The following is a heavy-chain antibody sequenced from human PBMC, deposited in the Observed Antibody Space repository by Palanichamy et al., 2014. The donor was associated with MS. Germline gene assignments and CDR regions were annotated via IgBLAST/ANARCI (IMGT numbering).Heavy chain of an antibody. CDR3: ARFRYCSSTSCYYDFDY. V-gene: IGHV4-59*08. Sequence: QVQLQESGPGLVRPSETLSLTCTVSGDSISGYYWSWIRQPPGKGLEWIGLIHYSGRTNYNASLKSRVTISVDTSKNQFSLTLSSVTAADTAVYYCARFRYCSSTSCYYDFDYWGQGTLVTVSS. CDR2: IHYSGRT. D-gene: IGHD2-2*01. J-gene: IGHJ4*02. CDR1: GDSISGYY.